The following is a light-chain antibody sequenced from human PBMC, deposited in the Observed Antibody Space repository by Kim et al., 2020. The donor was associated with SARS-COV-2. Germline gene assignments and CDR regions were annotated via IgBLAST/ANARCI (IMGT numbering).Light chain of an antibody. Sequence: SSELTQYPAVSVALGQTVRITCQGDSLGSYSASWYQQKPGQAPVLVIYYNSDRPSGIPDRFSASSSGNTASLTITGAQAEDEADYYCNSRDSSGNLLVFGGGTRLTVL. J-gene: IGLJ3*02. CDR1: SLGSYS. CDR3: NSRDSSGNLLV. CDR2: YNS. V-gene: IGLV3-19*01.